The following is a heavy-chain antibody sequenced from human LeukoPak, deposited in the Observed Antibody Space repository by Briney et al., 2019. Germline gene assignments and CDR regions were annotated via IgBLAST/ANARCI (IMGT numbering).Heavy chain of an antibody. J-gene: IGHJ3*02. Sequence: PSETLSLSCVMYGVSFTGYYWSWIRQPPGKGLEWIGYIYYSGSTNYNPSLKSRVTISVDTSKNQFSLKLSSVTAADTAVYYCARGGVYSSGWHDAFDIRGQGTMVTVSS. D-gene: IGHD6-19*01. V-gene: IGHV4-59*01. CDR3: ARGGVYSSGWHDAFDI. CDR1: GVSFTGYY. CDR2: IYYSGST.